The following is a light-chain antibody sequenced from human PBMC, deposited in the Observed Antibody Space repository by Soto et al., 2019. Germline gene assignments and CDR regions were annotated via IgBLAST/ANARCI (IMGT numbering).Light chain of an antibody. V-gene: IGLV1-36*01. J-gene: IGLJ3*02. CDR1: TSNIGSNA. Sequence: QSVLTQPPSVSEAPGQRVTISCSGSTSNIGSNAVNWYQQFPREAPKLLVFSDDLVPSGVSDRFSGSKSGTSASLAISGLQSEDEADYYCASWDDRLSGWVFGGGTKVTVL. CDR2: SDD. CDR3: ASWDDRLSGWV.